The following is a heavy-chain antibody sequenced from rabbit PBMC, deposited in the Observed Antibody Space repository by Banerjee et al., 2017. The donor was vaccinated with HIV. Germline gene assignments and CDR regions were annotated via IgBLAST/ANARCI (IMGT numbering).Heavy chain of an antibody. CDR1: GFTLSSYW. CDR3: ARESGSAGAGYAL. D-gene: IGHD6-1*01. Sequence: QEQLVESGGGLVQPEGSLTLTCKASGFTLSSYWMWWVRQAPGKGLEWIACIYSSNGDIGYASWAKGRFTISKTSSTTVTLQMTSLTAADTATYFCARESGSAGAGYALWGPGTLVTVS. J-gene: IGHJ4*01. CDR2: IYSSNGDI. V-gene: IGHV1S45*01.